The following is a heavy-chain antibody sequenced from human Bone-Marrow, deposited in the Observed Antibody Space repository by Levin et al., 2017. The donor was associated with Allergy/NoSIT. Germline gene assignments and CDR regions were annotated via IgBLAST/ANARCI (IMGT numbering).Heavy chain of an antibody. Sequence: GGSLRLSCAASGFTFSSYAMHWVRQAPGKGLEWVAVISYDGSNKYYADSVKGRFTISRDNSKNTLYLQMNSLRAEDTAVYYCARNYGSGSDTDRPLDYWGQGTLVTVSS. CDR2: ISYDGSNK. CDR3: ARNYGSGSDTDRPLDY. CDR1: GFTFSSYA. J-gene: IGHJ4*02. V-gene: IGHV3-30*04. D-gene: IGHD3-10*01.